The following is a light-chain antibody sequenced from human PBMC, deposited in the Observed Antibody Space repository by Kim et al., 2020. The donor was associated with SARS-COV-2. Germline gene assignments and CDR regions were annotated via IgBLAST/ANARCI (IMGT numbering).Light chain of an antibody. Sequence: VSPGQKARITCSGDKLGDKYACWYQQKPGQSPVLVIYQDSKRPAGIPERFSGSNSGNTATLTISGTQAMDEADYYCQAWDSSTAVFGGGTQLTVL. J-gene: IGLJ3*02. CDR3: QAWDSSTAV. CDR1: KLGDKY. CDR2: QDS. V-gene: IGLV3-1*01.